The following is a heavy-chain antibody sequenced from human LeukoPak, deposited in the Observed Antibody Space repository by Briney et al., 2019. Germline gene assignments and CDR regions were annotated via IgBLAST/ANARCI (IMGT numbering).Heavy chain of an antibody. CDR2: IRYDGSNK. Sequence: GGSLRLSCAASAFTFSTYGMHWVRHAPGKRLEGVAFIRYDGSNKYYADSVKGRFTISRDNSKNTLYLQMNSLRAEDTAVYYCAKDSYYSNYERSVGDAFDIWGQGTMVTVSS. CDR1: AFTFSTYG. V-gene: IGHV3-30*02. CDR3: AKDSYYSNYERSVGDAFDI. D-gene: IGHD4-11*01. J-gene: IGHJ3*02.